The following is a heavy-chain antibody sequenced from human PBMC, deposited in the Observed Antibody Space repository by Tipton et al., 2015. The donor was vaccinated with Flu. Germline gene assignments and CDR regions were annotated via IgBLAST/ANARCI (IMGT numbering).Heavy chain of an antibody. Sequence: TLSLTCTVSGGSISSGGYYWSWIRQHPGKGLEWIGYIYYSGSTYYNPSLKSRVTISVDTSKNQFSLKLSSVTAADTAVYYCARAGDIVVVPAAEDAFDIWGQGTMVTASS. D-gene: IGHD2-2*01. CDR3: ARAGDIVVVPAAEDAFDI. CDR1: GGSISSGGYY. J-gene: IGHJ3*02. CDR2: IYYSGST. V-gene: IGHV4-31*03.